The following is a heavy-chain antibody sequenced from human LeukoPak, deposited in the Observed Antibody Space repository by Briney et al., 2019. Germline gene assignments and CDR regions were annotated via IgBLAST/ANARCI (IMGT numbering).Heavy chain of an antibody. CDR1: GGSISSSSYY. V-gene: IGHV4-39*07. Sequence: SETLSLTCTVSGGSISSSSYYWGWIRQPPGKGLEWIGSIYYSGSTNYNPSLKSRVTISVDKSKNQFSLKLSSVTAADTAVYYCARVYDSSGYVYYYYYMDVWGKGTTVTVSS. CDR3: ARVYDSSGYVYYYYYMDV. D-gene: IGHD3-22*01. J-gene: IGHJ6*03. CDR2: IYYSGST.